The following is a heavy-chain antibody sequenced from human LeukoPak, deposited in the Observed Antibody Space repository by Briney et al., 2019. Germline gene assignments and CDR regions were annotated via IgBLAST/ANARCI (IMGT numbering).Heavy chain of an antibody. J-gene: IGHJ3*02. V-gene: IGHV1-69*05. Sequence: GSSVKVSCKASGGTFSSYAISWVRQAPGQGLEWMGGIIPIFGTANYAQKFQGRVTITTDESTSTAYMELSSLRSEDTAVYYCASDWTYSSSLDAFDIWGQGTMVTVSS. D-gene: IGHD6-13*01. CDR1: GGTFSSYA. CDR3: ASDWTYSSSLDAFDI. CDR2: IIPIFGTA.